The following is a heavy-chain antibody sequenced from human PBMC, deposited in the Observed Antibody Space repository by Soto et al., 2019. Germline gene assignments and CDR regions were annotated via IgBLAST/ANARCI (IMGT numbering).Heavy chain of an antibody. J-gene: IGHJ6*02. CDR3: TQWDGYADV. Sequence: VLLLESGGGLVQPGGSLRLSCAASGFTSGTTWVRQTPGRGLEWVSGMSASSGKIFYAESVRGRFTISKDNSKNTLYLQMDSLRDDDTAIYFCTQWDGYADVWGQGTTVIVSS. CDR2: MSASSGKI. CDR1: GFTSGT. D-gene: IGHD1-26*01. V-gene: IGHV3-23*01.